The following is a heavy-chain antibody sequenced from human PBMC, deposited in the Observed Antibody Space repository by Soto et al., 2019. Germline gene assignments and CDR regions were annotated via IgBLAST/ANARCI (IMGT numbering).Heavy chain of an antibody. J-gene: IGHJ1*01. V-gene: IGHV1-3*01. CDR1: VYTFTRYT. CDR2: INPDNGNT. Sequence: GXSVKVSCKASVYTFTRYTMNWVRQAPGQRLEWMGWINPDNGNTKSSQKFQDRVIITRDTSASTAYMDLSSLRSEDTAVYYCARGIATGQLDHWGQGNLVTVSS. D-gene: IGHD6-6*01. CDR3: ARGIATGQLDH.